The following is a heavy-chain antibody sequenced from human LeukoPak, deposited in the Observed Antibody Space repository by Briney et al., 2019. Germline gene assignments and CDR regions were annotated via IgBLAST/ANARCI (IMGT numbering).Heavy chain of an antibody. D-gene: IGHD2-15*01. V-gene: IGHV5-51*01. J-gene: IGHJ4*02. CDR1: GYSFTSYW. CDR2: IYPGDSDT. CDR3: ARHPAYCSGGSCYSDY. Sequence: GGSLKISCKGSGYSFTSYWIGWVRQMPGKGLEWMGIIYPGDSDTRYSPSFQGQVTISADKSISTAYLQWSSLKASDTAMYYCARHPAYCSGGSCYSDYWGQGTLVTVSS.